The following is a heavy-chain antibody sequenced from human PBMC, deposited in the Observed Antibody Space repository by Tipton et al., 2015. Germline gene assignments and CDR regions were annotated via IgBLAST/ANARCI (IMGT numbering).Heavy chain of an antibody. CDR3: ARVTSFTYYFDF. V-gene: IGHV3-20*04. CDR2: IDWNGGRT. J-gene: IGHJ4*02. CDR1: GFTFDDYG. Sequence: SLRLSCAASGFTFDDYGMTWVRQVPGKGLEWVAGIDWNGGRTGYADSVKGRFIISRDNAQNSLFLQMNSLTAEDTAFYYCARVTSFTYYFDFWGQGALVTVSS. D-gene: IGHD2-2*01.